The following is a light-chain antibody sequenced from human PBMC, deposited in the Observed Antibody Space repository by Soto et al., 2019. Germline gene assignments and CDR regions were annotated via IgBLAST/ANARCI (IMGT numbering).Light chain of an antibody. Sequence: EIVLTQSPGTLSLSPGERATLAGRASQSVSSNHLGWYQQKTGQTPRLLIYIASNRAPGIPDRFSGSGSGTHFTLTISRVEPEDFAVYYCQQYDSSPWTCGQGNKVDIK. CDR3: QQYDSSPWT. CDR1: QSVSSNH. V-gene: IGKV3-20*01. J-gene: IGKJ1*01. CDR2: IAS.